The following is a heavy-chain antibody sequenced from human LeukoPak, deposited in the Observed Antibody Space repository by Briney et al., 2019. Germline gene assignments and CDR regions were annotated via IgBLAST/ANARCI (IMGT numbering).Heavy chain of an antibody. CDR1: GYSFTSYW. D-gene: IGHD6-13*01. CDR2: IYPGDSDT. V-gene: IGHV5-51*01. J-gene: IGHJ6*02. CDR3: ARTAAADYYYYYSMDV. Sequence: GESLKISCKGSGYSFTSYWIGWVRQMPGKGLEWMGIIYPGDSDTRYSPSFQGQVTISADKSISTAYLQWSSLKASDTAMYYCARTAAADYYYYYSMDVWGQGTTVTVSS.